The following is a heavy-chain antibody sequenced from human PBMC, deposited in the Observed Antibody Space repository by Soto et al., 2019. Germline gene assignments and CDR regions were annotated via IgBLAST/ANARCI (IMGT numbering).Heavy chain of an antibody. CDR3: AKFSRTLGRSSFVDY. CDR1: GFTFSSYA. Sequence: EVQLLESGGGLVQPGGSLRLSCAASGFTFSSYAMSWVRQAPGKGLEWVSAISGSGGSTYYADSVKGRFTISIDNSKKMLYLEMNSLRAEDTAVYYCAKFSRTLGRSSFVDYWGQGTLLTVSS. CDR2: ISGSGGST. J-gene: IGHJ4*02. D-gene: IGHD1-26*01. V-gene: IGHV3-23*01.